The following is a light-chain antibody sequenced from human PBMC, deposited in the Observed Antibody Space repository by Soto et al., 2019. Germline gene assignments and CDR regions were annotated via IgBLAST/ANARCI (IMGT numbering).Light chain of an antibody. CDR1: QSFSNF. CDR3: QQRANWPLT. V-gene: IGKV3-11*01. Sequence: EIVLTQSPATLSLSPGERATLSCRASQSFSNFLAWYQQKPGQAPRLLIYDTSNRATGIPARFSGSGSGTDFTLIISSLEPEDFAVYYCQQRANWPLTFGGGTKVDIK. J-gene: IGKJ4*01. CDR2: DTS.